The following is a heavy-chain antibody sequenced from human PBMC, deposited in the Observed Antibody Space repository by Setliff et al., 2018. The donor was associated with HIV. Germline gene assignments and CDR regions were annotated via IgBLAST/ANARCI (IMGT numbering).Heavy chain of an antibody. CDR1: GGSISSHY. CDR3: VRASHMTPGNLLHSTGPYYSYYMDV. Sequence: KTSETLSLTCTVSGGSISSHYWSWIRQPPGKGLEWIGHIYTSGSTNYNPSLKSRVTMSVGTSKNQFSLRLTSVAAADTASYYCVRASHMTPGNLLHSTGPYYSYYMDVWGRGTTVTVSS. CDR2: IYTSGST. D-gene: IGHD4-4*01. V-gene: IGHV4-4*08. J-gene: IGHJ6*03.